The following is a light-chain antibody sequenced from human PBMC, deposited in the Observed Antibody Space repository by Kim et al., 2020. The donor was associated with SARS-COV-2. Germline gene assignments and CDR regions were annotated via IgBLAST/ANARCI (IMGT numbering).Light chain of an antibody. CDR1: QSVSSSY. CDR2: GAS. Sequence: EIVLTQSPGTLSLSPGKRATLSCRASQSVSSSYLDWCQQKPGQAPRLLIHGASSRATGIPDRFSGSGSGTDFSLTISRLEPEDFAVYYRQQYGSSPRTFGQGTKLEI. CDR3: QQYGSSPRT. V-gene: IGKV3-20*01. J-gene: IGKJ2*01.